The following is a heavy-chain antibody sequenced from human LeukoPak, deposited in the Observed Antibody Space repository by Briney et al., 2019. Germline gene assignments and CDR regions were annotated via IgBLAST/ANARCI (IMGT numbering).Heavy chain of an antibody. CDR2: IIPILGIA. Sequence: SVKVSCKASGGTFSSYAISWVRQAPGQGLEWMGRIIPILGIANYAQKFRGRVTITADKSTSTAYMELSSLRSEDTAVYYCARDPDSSGYSGQRFDYWGQGTLVTVSS. CDR1: GGTFSSYA. CDR3: ARDPDSSGYSGQRFDY. D-gene: IGHD3-22*01. J-gene: IGHJ4*02. V-gene: IGHV1-69*04.